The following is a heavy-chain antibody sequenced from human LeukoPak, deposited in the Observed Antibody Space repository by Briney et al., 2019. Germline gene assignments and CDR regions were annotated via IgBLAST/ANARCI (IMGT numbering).Heavy chain of an antibody. J-gene: IGHJ6*02. CDR3: AKGDCSSTSCYSLDV. CDR1: GFTFSDYY. D-gene: IGHD2-2*02. CDR2: ISGYSYT. V-gene: IGHV3-11*06. Sequence: GGSLRLSCAASGFTFSDYYMSWIRQAPGKGLEWVSYISGYSYTDYADSVKGRFTISRDNSKNTLYLQMNSLRAEDTAVYYCAKGDCSSTSCYSLDVWGQGTTVTVSS.